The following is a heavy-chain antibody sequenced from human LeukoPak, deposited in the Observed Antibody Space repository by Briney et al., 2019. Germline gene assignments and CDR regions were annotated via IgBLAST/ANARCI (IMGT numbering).Heavy chain of an antibody. V-gene: IGHV4-61*08. J-gene: IGHJ4*02. CDR3: ASRGYYDNSGYFRN. CDR1: GGSISSGDYY. D-gene: IGHD3-22*01. CDR2: IYYTGST. Sequence: SQTLSLTCTVSGGSISSGDYYWSWIRQPPGKGLEWIGYIYYTGSTNYNPSLKSRVTISFDTSRNQFSLQLSSVTAADTAMYYCASRGYYDNSGYFRNWGQGTLVTVSS.